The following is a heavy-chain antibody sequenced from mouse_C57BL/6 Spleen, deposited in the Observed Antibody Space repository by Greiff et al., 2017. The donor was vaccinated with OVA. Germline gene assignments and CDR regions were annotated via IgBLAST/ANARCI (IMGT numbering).Heavy chain of an antibody. CDR1: GYTFTSYW. CDR3: AREGYDGPDFDY. J-gene: IGHJ2*01. Sequence: VQLQQPGAELVRPGSSVKLSCKASGYTFTSYWMHWVKQRPIQGLEWIGNIDPSDSATHYHQKFKDKATLPVDKSSSTAYMQLSSLTSEDAAGYYCAREGYDGPDFDYWGQGTTLTVSS. D-gene: IGHD2-3*01. V-gene: IGHV1-52*01. CDR2: IDPSDSAT.